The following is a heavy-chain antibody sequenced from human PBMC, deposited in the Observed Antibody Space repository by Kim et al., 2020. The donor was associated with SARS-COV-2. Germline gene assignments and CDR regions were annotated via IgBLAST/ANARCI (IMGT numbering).Heavy chain of an antibody. CDR1: GFTFSDYY. CDR3: ARIRRTYYYGSGTLYYFDY. J-gene: IGHJ4*02. CDR2: ISSSGSTI. D-gene: IGHD3-10*01. V-gene: IGHV3-11*04. Sequence: GGSLRLSCAASGFTFSDYYMSWIRQAPGKGLEWVSYISSSGSTIYYADSVKGRFTISRDNAKNSLYLQMNSLRAEDTAVYYCARIRRTYYYGSGTLYYFDYWGQGTLVTVSS.